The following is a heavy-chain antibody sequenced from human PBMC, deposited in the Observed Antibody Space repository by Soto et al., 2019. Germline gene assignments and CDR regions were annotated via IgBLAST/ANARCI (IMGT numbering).Heavy chain of an antibody. V-gene: IGHV3-72*01. CDR2: TRNKAHSYTT. CDR3: VRTQKILGGSTWHDY. J-gene: IGHJ4*02. D-gene: IGHD1-26*01. Sequence: TGGSLRLSCAVSGFTLSDHYIDWVRQPPRKGLEWVGRTRNKAHSYTTDYGASVKGRFTISRDDSKNSVYLQMNSLKTEDTAVYYCVRTQKILGGSTWHDYWGQGTQVTVSS. CDR1: GFTLSDHY.